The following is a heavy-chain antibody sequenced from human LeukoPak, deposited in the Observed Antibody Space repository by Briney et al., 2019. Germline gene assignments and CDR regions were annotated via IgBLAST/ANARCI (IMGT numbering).Heavy chain of an antibody. D-gene: IGHD3-9*01. CDR1: RFIFRNYA. CDR2: ITGSGDST. V-gene: IGHV3-23*01. CDR3: AKWGDYDVLTGYYVSDF. J-gene: IGHJ4*02. Sequence: PGASLRLSCAASRFIFRNYAMSWVCQAPGKGLEWVSAITGSGDSTYYADSVKGRFTISRDNSKNTLYVEMNTLRAEDTAVYYCAKWGDYDVLTGYYVSDFWGQGTQVTVSS.